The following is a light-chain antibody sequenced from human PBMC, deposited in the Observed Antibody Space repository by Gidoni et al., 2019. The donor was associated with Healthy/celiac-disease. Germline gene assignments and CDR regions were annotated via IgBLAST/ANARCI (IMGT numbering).Light chain of an antibody. CDR1: QSISSY. V-gene: IGKV1-39*01. CDR2: AAS. J-gene: IGKJ1*01. Sequence: DIQMTQSPSSLSASVGDRVTITCRASQSISSYLNWYQQKPGKAPKLLIYAASSLQSGVPSRFSGSGYGTDFTLTISSLQPEDCATYYCQQSYSTLWTFGQGTKVEIK. CDR3: QQSYSTLWT.